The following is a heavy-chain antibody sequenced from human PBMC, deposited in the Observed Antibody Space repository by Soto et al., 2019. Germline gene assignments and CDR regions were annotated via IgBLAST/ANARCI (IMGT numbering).Heavy chain of an antibody. J-gene: IGHJ6*02. V-gene: IGHV3-23*01. CDR1: GFTFSSYA. CDR2: ISGSGGST. CDR3: AKAVDYDILTGYPTFDYYYGMDV. D-gene: IGHD3-9*01. Sequence: PGGSLRLSCAASGFTFSSYAMSWVRQAPGKGLEWVSAISGSGGSTYYADSVKGRFTISRDNSKNTLYLQMNSLRAEDTAVYYCAKAVDYDILTGYPTFDYYYGMDVWGQGTTVTVSS.